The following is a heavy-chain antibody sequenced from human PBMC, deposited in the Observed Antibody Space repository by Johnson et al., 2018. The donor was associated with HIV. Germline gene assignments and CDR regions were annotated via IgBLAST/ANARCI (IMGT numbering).Heavy chain of an antibody. J-gene: IGHJ3*02. CDR2: ISNSASITNSASTI. CDR1: GFTFSDYY. CDR3: AKGRSGGSGAFDI. D-gene: IGHD3-10*01. Sequence: QVQLVESGGGLVKPGGSLRLSCAASGFTFSDYYMTWIRQAPGKGLEWVSYISNSASITNSASTIYYSDSVKGRFSISRDNAKNSLYLQMNSLRPEDTAAYFCAKGRSGGSGAFDIWGQGTVVTVSS. V-gene: IGHV3-11*04.